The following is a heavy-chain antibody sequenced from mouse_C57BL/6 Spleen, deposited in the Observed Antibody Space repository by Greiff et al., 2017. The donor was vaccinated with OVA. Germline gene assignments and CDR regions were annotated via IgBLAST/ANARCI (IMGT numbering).Heavy chain of an antibody. CDR2: INPNNGGT. J-gene: IGHJ1*03. CDR1: GYTFTDYY. CDR3: ARRRLPSYWYFDV. V-gene: IGHV1-26*01. Sequence: EVQLQQSGPELVKPGASVKISCKASGYTFTDYYMNWVKQSHGKSLEWIGDINPNNGGTSYNQKFKGKASLTVDKSSSTAYMELRSLTSEDSAVYYCARRRLPSYWYFDVWGTGTTVTVSS. D-gene: IGHD2-2*01.